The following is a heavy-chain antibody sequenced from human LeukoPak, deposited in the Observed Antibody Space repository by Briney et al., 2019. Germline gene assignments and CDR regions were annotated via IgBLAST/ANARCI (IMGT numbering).Heavy chain of an antibody. CDR2: IGGSSNSI. CDR3: ARETGEAFDI. V-gene: IGHV3-21*01. CDR1: GFTFSRHS. Sequence: GGSLRLSCAASGFTFSRHSMNWVRQAPGEGLEWVSSIGGSSNSIYYADSVKGRFTISRDNAKSSLSLQMNSLRAEDTAVYYCARETGEAFDIWGQGTMVTVSS. D-gene: IGHD7-27*01. J-gene: IGHJ3*02.